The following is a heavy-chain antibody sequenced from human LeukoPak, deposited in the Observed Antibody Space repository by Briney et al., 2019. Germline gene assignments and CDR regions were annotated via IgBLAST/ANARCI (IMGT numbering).Heavy chain of an antibody. CDR2: IRYDGSKN. V-gene: IGHV3-30*02. CDR1: GFTFSHYG. Sequence: PGGSLRLSCAASGFTFSHYGMHWVRQAPGKGLEWVAIIRYDGSKNYYADSVKGRFTISRDNSNNTLFLQMNSLRAEDTAVYYCAKDLAPGMAATGPGYWGQGTLVTVSS. D-gene: IGHD6-13*01. J-gene: IGHJ4*02. CDR3: AKDLAPGMAATGPGY.